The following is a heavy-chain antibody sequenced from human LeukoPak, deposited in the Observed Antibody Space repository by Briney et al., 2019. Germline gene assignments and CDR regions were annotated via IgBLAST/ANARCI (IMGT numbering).Heavy chain of an antibody. CDR3: ARKTGGSLDI. Sequence: GGSLRLSCVASEFDFFSYGMQWVRQAPGKGLVWVSRIFTDGSTTSYADSVKGRFTISRDNAKNSLYLQMNSLRGEDTAVYYCARKTGGSLDIWGQGTMVTVSS. CDR2: IFTDGSTT. V-gene: IGHV3-74*01. CDR1: EFDFFSYG. J-gene: IGHJ3*02. D-gene: IGHD7-27*01.